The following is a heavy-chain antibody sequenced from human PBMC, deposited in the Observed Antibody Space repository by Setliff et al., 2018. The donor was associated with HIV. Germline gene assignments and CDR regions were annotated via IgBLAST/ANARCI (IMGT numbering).Heavy chain of an antibody. D-gene: IGHD3-16*01. CDR1: GFTFDDYA. Sequence: SLRLSCAASGFTFDDYAMHWVRQAPGKGLEWVSGISWNSGSIDYADSVKGRFTISRDNAKNSLYLQMNRLRAEDMALYYCAKDIHGTLGPGYFDQWGQGILVTSPQ. CDR2: ISWNSGSI. V-gene: IGHV3-9*03. J-gene: IGHJ4*01. CDR3: AKDIHGTLGPGYFDQ.